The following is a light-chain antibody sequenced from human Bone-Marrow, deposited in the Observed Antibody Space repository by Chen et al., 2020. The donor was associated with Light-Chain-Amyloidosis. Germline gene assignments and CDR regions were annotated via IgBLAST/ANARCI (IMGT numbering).Light chain of an antibody. CDR2: AVS. Sequence: QSALTQPASVSGSPGQSINISCTGTSSDVGGYNYVSWYQQHPGKAPKLMIYAVSNRPSGVSNRFSGSKSGNTASLTISGLQAEDEADYYCSSYTSSSTLVFGTGTKVTVL. CDR3: SSYTSSSTLV. J-gene: IGLJ1*01. V-gene: IGLV2-14*01. CDR1: SSDVGGYNY.